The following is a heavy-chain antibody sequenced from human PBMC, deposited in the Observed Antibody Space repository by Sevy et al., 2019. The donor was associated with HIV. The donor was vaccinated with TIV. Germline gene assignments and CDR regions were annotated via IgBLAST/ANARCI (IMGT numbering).Heavy chain of an antibody. J-gene: IGHJ4*02. CDR2: ISYDGSNK. Sequence: GGSLRLSCAASGFTFSSYAMHWVRQAPGKGLEWVAVISYDGSNKYYADSVKGRFTISRDNSTNTLYLQMNSLRAEDTAVYYCARDGLVAAAVYYFDYWGQGTLVTVSS. V-gene: IGHV3-30-3*01. CDR1: GFTFSSYA. CDR3: ARDGLVAAAVYYFDY. D-gene: IGHD6-13*01.